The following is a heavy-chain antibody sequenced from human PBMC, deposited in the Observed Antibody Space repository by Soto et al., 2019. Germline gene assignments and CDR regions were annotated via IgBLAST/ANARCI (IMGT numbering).Heavy chain of an antibody. CDR2: IYPGDSDT. CDR3: ARQTPFGGARYFDY. D-gene: IGHD3-16*01. CDR1: GYSFTSYW. Sequence: ESLKISCKRSGYSFTSYWIGWVLQMPGKGLEWMVIIYPGDSDTRYSPSFQGQDTISADKSISTAYLQWSSLKASDTAMYYCARQTPFGGARYFDYWGQGTLVTVSS. J-gene: IGHJ4*02. V-gene: IGHV5-51*01.